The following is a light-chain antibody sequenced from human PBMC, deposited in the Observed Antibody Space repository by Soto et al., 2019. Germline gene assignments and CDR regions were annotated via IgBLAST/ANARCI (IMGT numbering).Light chain of an antibody. J-gene: IGKJ4*01. CDR3: QQYNVWPLT. CDR1: QSVSSN. CDR2: VAS. Sequence: EIVMTQSPATLSVSPGERATLSCRASQSVSSNLAWYQQKPGQTPKLLIYVASTRATGIPARFSGSGSGTEFTRTISSLPSEDFAVYYCQQYNVWPLTFGGGTKVEFK. V-gene: IGKV3-15*01.